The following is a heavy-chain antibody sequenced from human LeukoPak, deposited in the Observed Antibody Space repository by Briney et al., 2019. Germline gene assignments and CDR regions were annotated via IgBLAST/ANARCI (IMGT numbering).Heavy chain of an antibody. J-gene: IGHJ4*02. CDR1: GFTLSDYY. Sequence: GGSLRLSCAVSGFTLSDYYMSCVRQAPGKGLEWVSAISGSGDSTYYADSVKGRFTISRDNSKNTLYLQMNSLRAEDTAVYYCAKGPLYDFWGQGTLVTVSS. CDR3: AKGPLYDF. CDR2: ISGSGDST. V-gene: IGHV3-23*01.